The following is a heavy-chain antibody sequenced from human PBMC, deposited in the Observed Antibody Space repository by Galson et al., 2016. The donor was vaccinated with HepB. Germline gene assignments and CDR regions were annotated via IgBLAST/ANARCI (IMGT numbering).Heavy chain of an antibody. CDR1: GFTFSSYA. CDR3: AKGDPPGAD. CDR2: ISGSTGYT. V-gene: IGHV3-23*01. J-gene: IGHJ4*02. Sequence: SLRLSCAASGFTFSSYAMSWVRQAPGKGPEWVSGISGSTGYTYYADSVKGRFTNSRDNSKNTLYLQMNSLRAEDTAVYYCAKGDPPGADWGQGTLVTVSS. D-gene: IGHD1-26*01.